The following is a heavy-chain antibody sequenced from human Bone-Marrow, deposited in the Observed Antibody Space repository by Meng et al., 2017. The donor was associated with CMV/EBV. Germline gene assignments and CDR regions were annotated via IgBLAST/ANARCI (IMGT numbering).Heavy chain of an antibody. D-gene: IGHD6-19*01. CDR3: AKERWGGWYPDY. V-gene: IGHV3-7*01. CDR2: IKQDGSEK. CDR1: GFTFSSYW. J-gene: IGHJ4*02. Sequence: GESLKISCAASGFTFSSYWMSWVRQAPGKGLEWVANIKQDGSEKYYVDSVKGRFTISRDNAKTSLYLQMNSLRAEDAAVYYCAKERWGGWYPDYWGQGTLVTVSS.